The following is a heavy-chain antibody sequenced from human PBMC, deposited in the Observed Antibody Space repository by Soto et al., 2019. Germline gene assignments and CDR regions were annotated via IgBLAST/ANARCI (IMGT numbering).Heavy chain of an antibody. CDR2: IKSKTDGGTT. Sequence: GGSLRLSCAASGFTFSNAWMSWVRQAPGKGLEWVGRIKSKTDGGTTDYAAPVKGRFTISRDGSKNTLYLQMNSLKTEDTAVYYCTTFGARITIFGVDESGPYYYYMDVWGKGTTVTVSS. D-gene: IGHD3-3*01. CDR3: TTFGARITIFGVDESGPYYYYMDV. CDR1: GFTFSNAW. J-gene: IGHJ6*03. V-gene: IGHV3-15*01.